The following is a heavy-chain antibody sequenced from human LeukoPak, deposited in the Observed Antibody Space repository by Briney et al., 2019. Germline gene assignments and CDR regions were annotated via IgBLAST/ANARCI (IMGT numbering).Heavy chain of an antibody. Sequence: GGSLRLSCAASGFTFSSYWMSWVRPAPGKGLEWVANIKQDGSEKYYVDSVKGRFTISRDNAKNSLYLQMNSLRAEDTAVYYCAREYSSSWYDWFDPWGQGTLVTVSS. V-gene: IGHV3-7*03. D-gene: IGHD6-13*01. CDR3: AREYSSSWYDWFDP. J-gene: IGHJ5*02. CDR2: IKQDGSEK. CDR1: GFTFSSYW.